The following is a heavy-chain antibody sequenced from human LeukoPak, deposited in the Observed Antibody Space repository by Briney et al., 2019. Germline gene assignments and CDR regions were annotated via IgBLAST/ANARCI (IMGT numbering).Heavy chain of an antibody. V-gene: IGHV1-2*02. D-gene: IGHD4-17*01. CDR2: INPNSGDT. CDR1: GYTFTGYN. CDR3: AIVGEALDY. Sequence: GASVKVSCKASGYTFTGYNMHWVRQGPGQGLEWMGWINPNSGDTNYAQNFQGRVTMTRDTSISTAYMELNRLRSDDTAVYYCAIVGEALDYWGQGTLVTVSS. J-gene: IGHJ4*02.